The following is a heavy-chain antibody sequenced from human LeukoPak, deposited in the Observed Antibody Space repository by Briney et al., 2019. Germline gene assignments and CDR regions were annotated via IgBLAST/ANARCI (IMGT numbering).Heavy chain of an antibody. V-gene: IGHV3-33*01. CDR2: IWSDGSNK. Sequence: PGRSLRLSCAASGLTFSAYAMHWVRQAPGRGLGWVAIIWSDGSNKYYADSVKGRFTISRDTSKNTLYLQLNSMRAEDTAVYFCAARRTMSDYWGQGTLVTVSS. CDR3: AARRTMSDY. CDR1: GLTFSAYA. J-gene: IGHJ4*02.